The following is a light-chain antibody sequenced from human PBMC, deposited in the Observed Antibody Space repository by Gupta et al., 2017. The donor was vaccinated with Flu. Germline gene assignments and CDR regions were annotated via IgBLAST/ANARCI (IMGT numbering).Light chain of an antibody. Sequence: QSALTQPASVSGSPGQSITISCTGTSSDVGRYNYVSWYQHHPGKAPKLMIYEVNNRPSGISSRFSTSKSGNTASLTISGRQAEDEADYYCSSYTSSSTWVFGGGTSLTVL. CDR2: EVN. J-gene: IGLJ3*02. CDR1: SSDVGRYNY. V-gene: IGLV2-14*01. CDR3: SSYTSSSTWV.